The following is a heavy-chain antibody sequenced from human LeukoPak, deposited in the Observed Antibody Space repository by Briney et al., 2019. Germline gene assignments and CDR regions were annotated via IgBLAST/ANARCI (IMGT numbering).Heavy chain of an antibody. CDR1: GYTPTELS. Sequence: ASVKVSCKVSGYTPTELSMHRVRQAPGKGLEWMGGFDPEDGETIYAQKFQGRVTMTEDTSTDTAYMELSSLRSEDTAVDYCATGYGSGEHYYYYMDVWGKGTTVTVSS. D-gene: IGHD2-15*01. CDR3: ATGYGSGEHYYYYMDV. J-gene: IGHJ6*03. V-gene: IGHV1-24*01. CDR2: FDPEDGET.